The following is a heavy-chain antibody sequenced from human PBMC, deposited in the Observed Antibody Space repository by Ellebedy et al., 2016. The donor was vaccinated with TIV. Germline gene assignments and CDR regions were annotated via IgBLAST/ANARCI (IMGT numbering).Heavy chain of an antibody. J-gene: IGHJ4*02. V-gene: IGHV3-9*01. D-gene: IGHD4-11*01. CDR2: ISWNSGSI. CDR3: ARGSDYSNFVY. Sequence: SLKISCAASGFTFSRYGMNWVRQAPGKGLEWVSGISWNSGSIGYADSVKGRFTISRDNAKNSLYLQMNSLRAEDTAVYYCARGSDYSNFVYWGQGTLVTVSS. CDR1: GFTFSRYG.